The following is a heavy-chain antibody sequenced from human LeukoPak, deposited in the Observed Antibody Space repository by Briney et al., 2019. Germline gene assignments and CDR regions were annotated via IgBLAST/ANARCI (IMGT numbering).Heavy chain of an antibody. D-gene: IGHD2-21*01. J-gene: IGHJ3*02. CDR2: IKSDGSST. CDR3: ARGSSTVYCGGDCYFDAFDI. Sequence: GGSLRLSCAASGLTFSSYWMHWVRQAPGKGLVWVSRIKSDGSSTTYADSVKGRFTISRDNAKNTLYLQMNSLRAEDTAVYYCARGSSTVYCGGDCYFDAFDIWGQGTMVTVSS. CDR1: GLTFSSYW. V-gene: IGHV3-74*01.